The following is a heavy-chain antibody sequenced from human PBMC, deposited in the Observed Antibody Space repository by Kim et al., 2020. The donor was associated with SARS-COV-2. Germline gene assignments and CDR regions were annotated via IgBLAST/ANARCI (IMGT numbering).Heavy chain of an antibody. Sequence: ASVKVSCKASGYTFTGYYMHWVRQAPGQGLEWMGRINPNSGGTNYAQKFQGRVTMTRDTSISTAYMELSRLRSDDTVVYYCARDGSGGNASDAFDIWGQGTMVTVSS. CDR3: ARDGSGGNASDAFDI. J-gene: IGHJ3*02. CDR1: GYTFTGYY. CDR2: INPNSGGT. V-gene: IGHV1-2*05. D-gene: IGHD2-15*01.